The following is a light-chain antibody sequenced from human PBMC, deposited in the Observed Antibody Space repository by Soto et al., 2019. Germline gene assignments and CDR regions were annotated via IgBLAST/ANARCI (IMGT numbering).Light chain of an antibody. CDR2: GAS. V-gene: IGKV3-15*01. J-gene: IGKJ4*01. CDR1: QSISTK. CDR3: QEYNDWRPIT. Sequence: IAMTQSPATLSVSPGERATLSCRASQSISTKLAWYQQKPGQAPRLLIYGASTRATGIPVRFSGSGSGTEFTLTITSLQFEDFAVYYCQEYNDWRPITFGGGTKVEIK.